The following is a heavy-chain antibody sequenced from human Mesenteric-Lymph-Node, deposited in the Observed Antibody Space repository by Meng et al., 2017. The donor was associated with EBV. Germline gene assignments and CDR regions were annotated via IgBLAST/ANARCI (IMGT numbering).Heavy chain of an antibody. V-gene: IGHV4-61*01. Sequence: HVPLQEAGPGLVKPSETLSLTCSVSGGSVSSGSYYWSWIRQPPGKGLEWIGYIYRTGSTDYNPSLNSRVSISIDTSKNQFSLRLTSVTAADTAVYYCARDSGITVTNSFDYWGQGALVTVSS. CDR1: GGSVSSGSYY. CDR3: ARDSGITVTNSFDY. D-gene: IGHD1-20*01. J-gene: IGHJ4*02. CDR2: IYRTGST.